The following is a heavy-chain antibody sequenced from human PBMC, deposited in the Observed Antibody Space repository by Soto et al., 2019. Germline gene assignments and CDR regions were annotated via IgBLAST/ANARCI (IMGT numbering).Heavy chain of an antibody. J-gene: IGHJ6*02. D-gene: IGHD3-16*01. V-gene: IGHV5-10-1*01. CDR3: VRQEMITGPQDGIDV. Sequence: GEALKISCKGSGYSFTKYWISWVRQMPEKSLEWMGRIDPSDSYTNYSPSFQGHVTISADKSISTAYLQWSSLKASDTAMYYCVRQEMITGPQDGIDVRGQGTTVTVSS. CDR1: GYSFTKYW. CDR2: IDPSDSYT.